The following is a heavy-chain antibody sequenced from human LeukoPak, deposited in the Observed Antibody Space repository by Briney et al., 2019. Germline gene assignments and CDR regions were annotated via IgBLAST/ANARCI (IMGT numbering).Heavy chain of an antibody. Sequence: ASVKVSCKASGYTFTGYYMHWVRQAPGQGLEWMGWINPNSGGTNYAQKFQGRVTMTRDTSISTAYMEPSRLRSDDTAVYYCARDRVIVGANDAFDIWGQGTMVTVSS. CDR2: INPNSGGT. D-gene: IGHD1-26*01. CDR3: ARDRVIVGANDAFDI. V-gene: IGHV1-2*02. CDR1: GYTFTGYY. J-gene: IGHJ3*02.